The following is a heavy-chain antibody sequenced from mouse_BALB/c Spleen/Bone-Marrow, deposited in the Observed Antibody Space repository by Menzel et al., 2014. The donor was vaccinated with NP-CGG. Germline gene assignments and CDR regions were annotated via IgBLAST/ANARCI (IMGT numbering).Heavy chain of an antibody. CDR2: INPGSGGT. CDR1: GYAFTNYL. D-gene: IGHD4-1*01. V-gene: IGHV1-54*01. Sequence: QVQLKESGAELVRPGTSVKVSCKASGYAFTNYLIEWVKQRPGQGLEWIGVINPGSGGTNYNEKFKAKATLTADKSSSTAYMQPSSLTSDDSAVYFCARCLTGTSATDYWGQGTSVTVSS. CDR3: ARCLTGTSATDY. J-gene: IGHJ4*01.